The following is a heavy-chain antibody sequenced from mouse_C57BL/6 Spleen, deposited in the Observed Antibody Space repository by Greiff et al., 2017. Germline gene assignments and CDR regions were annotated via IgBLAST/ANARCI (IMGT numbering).Heavy chain of an antibody. J-gene: IGHJ3*01. Sequence: QVQLQQPGAELVRPGTSVKLSCKASGYTFTSYWMHWVKQRPGQGLEWIGVIDPSDSYTNYNQKFKGKATLTVDTSSSTAYMQLSSLTSEDSAVYYCARLDSSGYPWFAYWGQGTLVTVSA. V-gene: IGHV1-59*01. CDR3: ARLDSSGYPWFAY. CDR1: GYTFTSYW. CDR2: IDPSDSYT. D-gene: IGHD3-2*02.